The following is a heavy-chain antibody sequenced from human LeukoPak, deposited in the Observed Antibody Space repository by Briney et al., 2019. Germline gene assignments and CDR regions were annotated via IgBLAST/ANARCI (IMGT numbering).Heavy chain of an antibody. CDR2: IYYSGTT. CDR1: GGSISSNY. J-gene: IGHJ3*02. CDR3: ARGPYDSSGHRSGFDI. D-gene: IGHD3-22*01. Sequence: PSETLSLTCTVSGGSISSNYWSWTRQPPGKGMEWIGYIYYSGTTNYNPSLESRLTISVDTSKNQFSLILSSVTAADTAVYCCARGPYDSSGHRSGFDIWGQGTMVTVSS. V-gene: IGHV4-59*01.